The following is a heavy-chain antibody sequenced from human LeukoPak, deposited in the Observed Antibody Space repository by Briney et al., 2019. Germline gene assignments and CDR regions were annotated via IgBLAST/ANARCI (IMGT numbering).Heavy chain of an antibody. Sequence: SETLSLTCTVSNSSISSGGYYWSWIRQPPGKGLEWIGYIYYSGSTYYNPSLKSRVTISVDTSKNQFSLKLSSVTAADTAVYYCAREQGAMVLFDYWGQGTLVTVSS. CDR1: NSSISSGGYY. D-gene: IGHD5-18*01. V-gene: IGHV4-30-4*01. CDR2: IYYSGST. J-gene: IGHJ4*02. CDR3: AREQGAMVLFDY.